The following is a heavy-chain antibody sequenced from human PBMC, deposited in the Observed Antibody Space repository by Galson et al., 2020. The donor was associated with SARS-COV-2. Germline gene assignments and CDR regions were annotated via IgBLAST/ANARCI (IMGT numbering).Heavy chain of an antibody. CDR1: GDSMKSYS. J-gene: IGHJ4*02. V-gene: IGHV4-4*07. CDR3: ARDEHTGSLTAFDT. Sequence: SETLSLTCAVSGDSMKSYSWSWIRQPAGKGLQWVGRIYINGDTKCNPSLKSRLTLSLDTSKNRFSLRLTSVTAADTAVYYCARDEHTGSLTAFDTWGQGALVTVSS. D-gene: IGHD1-1*01. CDR2: IYINGDT.